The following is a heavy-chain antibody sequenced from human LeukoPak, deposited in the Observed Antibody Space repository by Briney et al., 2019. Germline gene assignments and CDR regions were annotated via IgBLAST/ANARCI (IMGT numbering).Heavy chain of an antibody. Sequence: GGSLRLSSAASGFTFSTYNMIWVRQAPGQGLQWVSSITTSGVYEYYADSVKGRFTISRDNAKNSLFLQMDSLRAEDTAVYYCAREYFMDVWGKGTTVTVSS. V-gene: IGHV3-21*04. CDR1: GFTFSTYN. CDR2: ITTSGVYE. CDR3: AREYFMDV. J-gene: IGHJ6*03.